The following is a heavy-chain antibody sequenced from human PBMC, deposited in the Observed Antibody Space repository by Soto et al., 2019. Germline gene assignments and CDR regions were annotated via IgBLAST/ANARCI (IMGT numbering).Heavy chain of an antibody. J-gene: IGHJ4*02. CDR3: ARDIGSFAYGEGY. V-gene: IGHV4-4*07. D-gene: IGHD3-10*01. Sequence: SETLSLTCSVSGGSINSYWWSWIRQPAGKGLEWIGRVYSSGTTDYNPSINSRATMSVDTSKNQFSLKLSSVTAADTAVYYCARDIGSFAYGEGYWGQGIQLTVS. CDR1: GGSINSYW. CDR2: VYSSGTT.